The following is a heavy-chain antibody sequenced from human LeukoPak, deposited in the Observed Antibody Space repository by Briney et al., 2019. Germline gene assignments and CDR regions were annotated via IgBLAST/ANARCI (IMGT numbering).Heavy chain of an antibody. CDR2: IRSSNSYI. J-gene: IGHJ5*02. V-gene: IGHV3-21*01. CDR1: GFTFSSYS. CDR3: ARSVVGWFDP. Sequence: GGSLRLSCAASGFTFSSYSMNWVRQAPGKGLEWVSSIRSSNSYIYYADSVKGRFTISRDNAKNSLYLQMNSLRAEDTAVYYCARSVVGWFDPWGQGTLVTVS. D-gene: IGHD2-15*01.